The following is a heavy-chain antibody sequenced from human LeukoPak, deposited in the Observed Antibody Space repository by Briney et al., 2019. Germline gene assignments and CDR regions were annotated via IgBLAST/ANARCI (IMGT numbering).Heavy chain of an antibody. D-gene: IGHD6-19*01. J-gene: IGHJ4*02. CDR1: GFTFSSYS. Sequence: GGSLRLSCAASGFTFSSYSMNWVRQAPGKGLEWVSSISSSSSYIYYADSVKGRFTISRDNAKNSLYLQMNSLRAEDTAVYYCAREGYSSGWYCSYWGQGTLATVSS. CDR2: ISSSSSYI. CDR3: AREGYSSGWYCSY. V-gene: IGHV3-21*01.